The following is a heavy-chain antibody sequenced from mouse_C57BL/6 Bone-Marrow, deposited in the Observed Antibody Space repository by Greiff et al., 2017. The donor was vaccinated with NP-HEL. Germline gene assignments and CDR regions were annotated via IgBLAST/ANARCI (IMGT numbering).Heavy chain of an antibody. J-gene: IGHJ3*01. D-gene: IGHD2-4*01. CDR3: ARHGGTIYYDYDGAY. CDR2: INSDGGST. V-gene: IGHV5-2*01. CDR1: EYEFPSHD. Sequence: VQLKESGGGLVQPGESLKLSCESNEYEFPSHDMSWVRKTPEKRLELVAAINSDGGSTYYPDTMERRFIISRDNTKKTLYLQMSSLRAEDTALYDCARHGGTIYYDYDGAYWGQGTLVTVSA.